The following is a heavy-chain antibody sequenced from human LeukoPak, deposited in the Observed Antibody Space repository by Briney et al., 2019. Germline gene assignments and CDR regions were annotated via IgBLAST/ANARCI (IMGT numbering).Heavy chain of an antibody. CDR1: GGSISSYY. CDR2: IYYSGST. V-gene: IGHV4-59*01. CDR3: ARAYSSSWYRPEYFQH. Sequence: PSETLSLTCTVSGGSISSYYWRWIRQPPGKGLEWIGYIYYSGSTDYNPSLKSRVTISVDTSKNQFSLKLSSVTAADTAVYYCARAYSSSWYRPEYFQHWGQGTLVTVSS. D-gene: IGHD6-13*01. J-gene: IGHJ1*01.